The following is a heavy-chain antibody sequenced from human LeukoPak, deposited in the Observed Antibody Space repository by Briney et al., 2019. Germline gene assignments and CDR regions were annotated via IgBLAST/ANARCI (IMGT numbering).Heavy chain of an antibody. J-gene: IGHJ5*02. CDR2: IIPPFGTP. V-gene: IGHV1-69*05. D-gene: IGHD3-9*01. Sequence: SVKVSCKASGGTFSTFAITWVRQAPGQGLEWVGGIIPPFGTPNYAQKFQGRVTMTTDTTTSTAYMELRSLRSDDMAVYYCARDSTADILTGYSLYNWFDPWGQGTLVTVSS. CDR3: ARDSTADILTGYSLYNWFDP. CDR1: GGTFSTFA.